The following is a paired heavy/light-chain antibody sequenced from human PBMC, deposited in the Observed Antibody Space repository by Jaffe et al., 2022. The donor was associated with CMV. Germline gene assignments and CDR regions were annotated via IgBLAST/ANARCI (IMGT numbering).Heavy chain of an antibody. J-gene: IGHJ5*02. Sequence: LQLQESGPGLVKPSETLSLTCTVSSGSISSSPYYWGWIRQPPGKGLEWIGNLYYSGSTYYNPSLKSRVTISVDTSKNQFSLKLSSVTAADTAVYYCARQQRDHFWFDPWGQGTLVTVSS. CDR1: SGSISSSPYY. D-gene: IGHD1-1*01. CDR3: ARQQRDHFWFDP. V-gene: IGHV4-39*01. CDR2: LYYSGST.
Light chain of an antibody. CDR3: SSYSSSTTLGDVV. V-gene: IGLV2-14*03. Sequence: QSALIQPASVSGSPGQSITISCTGTSSDVGGYNYVSWYQQHPDKAPKLMIFDVTRRPPGVSNRFSGSKSGNTASLTISGLQAEDEADYFCSSYSSSTTLGDVVFGGGTILTVL. CDR2: DVT. J-gene: IGLJ2*01. CDR1: SSDVGGYNY.